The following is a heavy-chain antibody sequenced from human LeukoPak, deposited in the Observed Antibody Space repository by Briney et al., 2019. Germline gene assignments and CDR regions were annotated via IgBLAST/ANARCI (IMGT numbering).Heavy chain of an antibody. J-gene: IGHJ4*02. Sequence: ASVKVSCKTSGYTFTSFGISWVRQAPGQGLEWMGWISVYNGDTNFAQKFQGRVTMTTDTSTSTVYMELRNLRSDDTAVYYCARSVPSDYWGQGTLVTVSS. CDR1: GYTFTSFG. CDR2: ISVYNGDT. CDR3: ARSVPSDY. V-gene: IGHV1-18*01.